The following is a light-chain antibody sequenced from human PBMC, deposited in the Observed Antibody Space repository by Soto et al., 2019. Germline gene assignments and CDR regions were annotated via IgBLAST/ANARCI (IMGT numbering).Light chain of an antibody. Sequence: QSVLTQSPSASASLGASVKLTCTLSSGHSSYAIAWHQQQPEKGPRYLMKLNSDGSHSKGDGIPDRFSGSSSGAERYLTISSLQSDDAADYYCQTWGTGIQVFGTGTKLTVL. CDR2: LNSDGSH. V-gene: IGLV4-69*01. CDR1: SGHSSYA. J-gene: IGLJ1*01. CDR3: QTWGTGIQV.